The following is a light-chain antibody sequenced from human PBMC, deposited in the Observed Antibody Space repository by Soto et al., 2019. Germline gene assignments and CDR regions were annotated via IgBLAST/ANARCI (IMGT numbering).Light chain of an antibody. V-gene: IGKV3-15*01. CDR3: QQYNNWWT. J-gene: IGKJ1*01. Sequence: EIVVTQSPATLSFSPVKRATLSCSASQSVSSNLAWYQQKPGQAPRLLIYGASTRATGIPARFSGSGSGTEFTLTISSLQSEDFAVYYCQQYNNWWTFGQGTKVDIK. CDR2: GAS. CDR1: QSVSSN.